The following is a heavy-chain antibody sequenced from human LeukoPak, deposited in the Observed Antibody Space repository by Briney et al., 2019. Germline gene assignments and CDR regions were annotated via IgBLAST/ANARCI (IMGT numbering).Heavy chain of an antibody. CDR3: AKDSGGGWSFFDY. CDR1: GFIFSSYA. J-gene: IGHJ4*02. Sequence: GGSLRLSCAASGFIFSSYAMSWVRQAPGKGLEWVSAISDSGGNTYYEDSVKGRITISRDNSKNTLYLQMNNLRAEDTAVYYCAKDSGGGWSFFDYWGQGTLVTVSS. D-gene: IGHD6-19*01. CDR2: ISDSGGNT. V-gene: IGHV3-23*01.